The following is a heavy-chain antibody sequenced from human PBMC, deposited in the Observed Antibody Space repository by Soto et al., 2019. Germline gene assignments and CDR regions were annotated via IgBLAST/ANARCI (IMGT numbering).Heavy chain of an antibody. Sequence: ASVKVSCKASGGTFSSHTISWVRQAPGQGLEWMGWISTYNGNTNFTQKLQGRVTMTTDTSTSTAYMELRSLRSDDTAVYYCARDREYNWNYNWFDPWGQGTLVTVSS. J-gene: IGHJ5*02. CDR1: GGTFSSHT. V-gene: IGHV1-18*01. D-gene: IGHD1-7*01. CDR2: ISTYNGNT. CDR3: ARDREYNWNYNWFDP.